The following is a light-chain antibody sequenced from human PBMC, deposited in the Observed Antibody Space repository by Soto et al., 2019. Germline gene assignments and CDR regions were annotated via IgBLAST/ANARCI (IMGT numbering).Light chain of an antibody. CDR3: QQYNDWPLT. CDR2: GAF. V-gene: IGKV3D-15*01. Sequence: SHPPVAVSVSPGDRVTLSRRASQGISNTLAWYQQKPGQAPSLLIYGAFIRATGIPARFSGSGSETEFSLTISSLQSEDFALYYCQQYNDWPLTFGRGTKVDIK. J-gene: IGKJ4*02. CDR1: QGISNT.